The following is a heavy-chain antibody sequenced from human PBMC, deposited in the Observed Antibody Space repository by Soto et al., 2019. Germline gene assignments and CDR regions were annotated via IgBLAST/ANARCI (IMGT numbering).Heavy chain of an antibody. V-gene: IGHV3-30*18. J-gene: IGHJ6*02. CDR1: GFTFSSYG. CDR2: ISYDGSNK. Sequence: QVQLVESGGGVVQPGRSLRLSCAASGFTFSSYGMPWVRQAPGKGLEWVAVISYDGSNKYYADYVKGRFTIPRDNSKKPLYLHITSLIAEEPAVYYCAKDLGYSNDVDEYGMDDCGQQSMVAVSS. CDR3: AKDLGYSNDVDEYGMDD. D-gene: IGHD4-4*01.